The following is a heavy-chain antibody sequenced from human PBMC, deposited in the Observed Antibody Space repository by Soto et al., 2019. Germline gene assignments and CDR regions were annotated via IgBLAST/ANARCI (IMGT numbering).Heavy chain of an antibody. CDR2: IWYDGSNK. V-gene: IGHV3-33*01. Sequence: QVQLVESGGGVVQPGRSLRLSCAASGFTFSSYGMHWVRQAPGKGLEWVAVIWYDGSNKYYADSVKGRFTISRDNSKNTLDLQMNSLRAEDTAVYYCARALSGSDAFDIWGQGTMVTVSS. J-gene: IGHJ3*02. CDR1: GFTFSSYG. CDR3: ARALSGSDAFDI. D-gene: IGHD3-10*01.